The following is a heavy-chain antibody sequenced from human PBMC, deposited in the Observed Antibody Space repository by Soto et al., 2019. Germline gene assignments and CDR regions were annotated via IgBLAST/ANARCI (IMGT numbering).Heavy chain of an antibody. CDR3: ARDPSVVVVAATPYYYYGMDV. J-gene: IGHJ6*02. D-gene: IGHD2-15*01. CDR2: ISSSSSYI. CDR1: GFTFSSYS. V-gene: IGHV3-21*01. Sequence: PGGSQRLSCTASGFTFSSYSMNWVRQAPGKGLEWVSSISSSSSYIYYADSVKGRFTISRDNAKNSLYLQMNSLRAEDTAVYYCARDPSVVVVAATPYYYYGMDVWGQGTTVTVSS.